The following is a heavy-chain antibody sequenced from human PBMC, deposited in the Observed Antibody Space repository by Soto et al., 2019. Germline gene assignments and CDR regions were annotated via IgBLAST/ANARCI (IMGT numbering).Heavy chain of an antibody. J-gene: IGHJ6*02. CDR2: IKPDGSEK. CDR3: ARDESPGYDSGGYYCNGMDV. Sequence: SLRLSCAASGFTFSSYWMSWVRQAPGKGLEWVANIKPDGSEKWYVDSVKGRFTISRDNSKNTLYLQMNSLRAEDTALYYCARDESPGYDSGGYYCNGMDVWGQGTTVTVSS. CDR1: GFTFSSYW. V-gene: IGHV3-7*05. D-gene: IGHD3-22*01.